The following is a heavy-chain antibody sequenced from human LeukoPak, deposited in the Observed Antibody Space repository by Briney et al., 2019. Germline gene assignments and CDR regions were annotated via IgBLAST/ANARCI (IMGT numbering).Heavy chain of an antibody. V-gene: IGHV4-4*07. J-gene: IGHJ3*02. D-gene: IGHD5-24*01. CDR3: ARVGRDGYNYPDAFDI. CDR1: GGSISSYD. Sequence: SETLSLTCTVSGGSISSYDWSWIRQPAGKGLEWIGRIYTSGSPNYNPSLKSRVTMSVDTSKNQFSLKLSSVTAADTAVYYCARVGRDGYNYPDAFDIWGQGTMVTVSS. CDR2: IYTSGSP.